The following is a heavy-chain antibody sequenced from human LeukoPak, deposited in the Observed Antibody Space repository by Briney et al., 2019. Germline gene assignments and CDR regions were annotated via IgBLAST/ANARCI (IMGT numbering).Heavy chain of an antibody. CDR2: IIPIFGTA. CDR1: GGTFISYA. Sequence: SVKVSCKASGGTFISYAISWVRQAPGQGLEWMGGIIPIFGTANYAQKFQGRVTITADESTSTAYMELSSLRSEDTAVYYCAREAQTTVTFWFDPWGQGTLVTVSS. V-gene: IGHV1-69*13. J-gene: IGHJ5*02. D-gene: IGHD4-11*01. CDR3: AREAQTTVTFWFDP.